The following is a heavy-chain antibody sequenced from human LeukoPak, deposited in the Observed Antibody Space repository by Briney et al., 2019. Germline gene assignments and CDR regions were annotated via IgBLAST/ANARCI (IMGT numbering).Heavy chain of an antibody. CDR3: ARHRIAARGSFDY. Sequence: SETLSLTCTVSGGSISSSSFYWGWIRQPPGKGLEWIGTIYYRGSTYYNPSLKSRVTISVDTSKNQFSLKLNSVTAADTAVYYCARHRIAARGSFDYWGQGTLVTVSS. V-gene: IGHV4-39*01. D-gene: IGHD6-6*01. CDR1: GGSISSSSFY. J-gene: IGHJ4*02. CDR2: IYYRGST.